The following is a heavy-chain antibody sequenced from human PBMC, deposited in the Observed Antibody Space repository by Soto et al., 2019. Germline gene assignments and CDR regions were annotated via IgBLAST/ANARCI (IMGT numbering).Heavy chain of an antibody. CDR1: GYTFSNFW. J-gene: IGHJ4*02. CDR3: ARSPRSSPYFDY. V-gene: IGHV5-51*01. Sequence: GESLKISCQSSGYTFSNFWIGWVSQLPGKGLEWMGIIYPVDHETRYSPSFHGKVTISADRSINTAYLQWNSLEASDTAFYFCARSPRSSPYFDYWGQGALVTVSS. CDR2: IYPVDHET. D-gene: IGHD6-13*01.